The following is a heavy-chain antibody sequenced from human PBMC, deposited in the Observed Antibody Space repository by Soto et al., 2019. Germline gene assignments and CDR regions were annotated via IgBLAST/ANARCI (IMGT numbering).Heavy chain of an antibody. CDR3: ARGPRVLRFLEWYGSRFDY. V-gene: IGHV4-30-4*01. J-gene: IGHJ4*02. CDR2: IYYSGST. Sequence: SETLSLTCTVSGGSISSGDYYWSWIRQPPGKGLEWIGYIYYSGSTYYNPSLKSRVTISVDTSKNQFSLKLSSVTAADTAVYYCARGPRVLRFLEWYGSRFDYWGQGTLVTVSS. D-gene: IGHD3-3*01. CDR1: GGSISSGDYY.